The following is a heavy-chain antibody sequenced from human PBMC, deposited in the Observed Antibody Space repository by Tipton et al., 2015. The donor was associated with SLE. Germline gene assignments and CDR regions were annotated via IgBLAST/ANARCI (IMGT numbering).Heavy chain of an antibody. CDR2: IYHSGST. V-gene: IGHV4-4*02. CDR3: ARLSSGTGDFEH. Sequence: TLSLTCAVSGGSISSGNWWIWVRQPPGKGLEWIGEIYHSGSTNYNPSLKSRVTISVETSKTNFSLKMSSVTAADTAMYYCARLSSGTGDFEHWGQGTLVVVSS. D-gene: IGHD7-27*01. J-gene: IGHJ4*02. CDR1: GGSISSGNW.